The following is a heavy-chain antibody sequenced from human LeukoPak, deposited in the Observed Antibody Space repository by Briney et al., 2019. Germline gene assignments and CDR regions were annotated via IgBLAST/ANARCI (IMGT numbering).Heavy chain of an antibody. CDR2: IYHSGST. V-gene: IGHV4-38-2*01. J-gene: IGHJ4*02. Sequence: SETLSLTCAVSGYSISSGYYWGWIRQPPGKGLEWIGSIYHSGSTYYNPSLKSRVTISVDTSKNQFSLKLSSVTAADTAVYYCARLPGYYDSSGSAYYFDYWGQGTLVTASS. CDR3: ARLPGYYDSSGSAYYFDY. CDR1: GYSISSGYY. D-gene: IGHD3-22*01.